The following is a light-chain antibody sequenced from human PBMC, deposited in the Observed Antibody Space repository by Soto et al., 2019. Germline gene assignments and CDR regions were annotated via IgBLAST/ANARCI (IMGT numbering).Light chain of an antibody. J-gene: IGLJ2*01. CDR3: SSYTSSSTLV. CDR1: SSDVGGYEY. V-gene: IGLV2-14*01. Sequence: SALTQPASVSGSPGQSITISCTGTSSDVGGYEYVSWYQHHPGKAPKLIIYEVSNRPSGLSNRFSGSKSDNTASLTISGLQAEDEADYYCSSYTSSSTLVFGGGTKVTVL. CDR2: EVS.